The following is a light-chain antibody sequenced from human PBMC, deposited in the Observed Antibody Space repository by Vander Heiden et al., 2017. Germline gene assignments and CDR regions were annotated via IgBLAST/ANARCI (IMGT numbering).Light chain of an antibody. CDR3: QSADSSGTCWV. CDR2: KDS. J-gene: IGLJ3*02. Sequence: SYELTPPPSVSVSPGQTARITCSGDALPKQYAYWYQQKPGQAPVLVIYKDSERPSGIPERFSGSSSGTTVTLTISGVQAEDEADYYCQSADSSGTCWVFGGGTKLTVL. CDR1: ALPKQY. V-gene: IGLV3-25*03.